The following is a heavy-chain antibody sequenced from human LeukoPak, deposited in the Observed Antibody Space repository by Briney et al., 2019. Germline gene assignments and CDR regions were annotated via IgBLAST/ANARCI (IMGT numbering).Heavy chain of an antibody. V-gene: IGHV4-38-2*02. CDR2: IYHSGST. Sequence: PSETLSLTCTVSGYSISSGYYWGWIRQPPGKGLEWIGSIYHSGSTYYNPSLKSRVTISVDTSKNQFSLKLSSVTAADTAVYYCAREVQLLPRRSYWYFDLWGRGTLVTVSS. CDR1: GYSISSGYY. CDR3: AREVQLLPRRSYWYFDL. J-gene: IGHJ2*01. D-gene: IGHD2-2*01.